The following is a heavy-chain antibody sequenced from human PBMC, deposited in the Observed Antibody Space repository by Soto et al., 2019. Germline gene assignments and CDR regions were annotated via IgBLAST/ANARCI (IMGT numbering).Heavy chain of an antibody. CDR2: ISSSSSTI. J-gene: IGHJ1*01. Sequence: GGSLSLSCAASGFTFSSYAMSWVRQAPGKGLEWVSYISSSSSTIYYADSVKGRFTISRDNAKNSLYLQMNSLRAEDTAVYYCARDLGSSWYPEYFQHWGQGTLVTVSS. CDR3: ARDLGSSWYPEYFQH. D-gene: IGHD6-13*01. V-gene: IGHV3-48*01. CDR1: GFTFSSYA.